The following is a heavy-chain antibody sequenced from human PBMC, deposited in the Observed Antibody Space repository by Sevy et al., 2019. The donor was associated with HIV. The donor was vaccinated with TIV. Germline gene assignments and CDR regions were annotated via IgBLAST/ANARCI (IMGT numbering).Heavy chain of an antibody. CDR2: AFSTGST. V-gene: IGHV4-39*01. Sequence: SETLSLTCTVSGASVTRRSYYWAWIRQTPGKGLEWIGSAFSTGSTYFNPSLRSRVTISVDTSKNQFSLNLKSVTAADTAVYFCARHVVVVPAAPMEFDYRGQGTLVTVSS. D-gene: IGHD2-15*01. CDR3: ARHVVVVPAAPMEFDY. J-gene: IGHJ4*02. CDR1: GASVTRRSYY.